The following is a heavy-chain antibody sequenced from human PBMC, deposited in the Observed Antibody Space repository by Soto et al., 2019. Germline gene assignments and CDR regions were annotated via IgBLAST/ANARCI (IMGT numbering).Heavy chain of an antibody. CDR3: ARGPTTSYYYGMDV. CDR2: IYYSGTT. CDR1: GGSISDYY. D-gene: IGHD2-2*01. J-gene: IGHJ6*02. V-gene: IGHV4-59*01. Sequence: QVQLLESGPRLAKPSETLSLTCTVSGGSISDYYWSWIRQPPGKGLEWIGYIYYSGTTNYNPSLKSRVTISVDTSKKQFSLKLNSVTAADTAVYFCARGPTTSYYYGMDVWGQGTTVTVSS.